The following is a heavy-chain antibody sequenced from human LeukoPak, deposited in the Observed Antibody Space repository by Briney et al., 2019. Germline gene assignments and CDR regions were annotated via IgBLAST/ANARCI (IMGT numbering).Heavy chain of an antibody. CDR1: GFTFNNYA. J-gene: IGHJ4*02. D-gene: IGHD6-19*01. CDR3: PRQSYASGWNPFDY. CDR2: IIGGGITT. V-gene: IGHV3-23*01. Sequence: TGGSLRLSCAASGFTFNNYAMSWVRQAPGKGLEWVSTIIGGGITTYYADSAKGRFTISRDNSKNTMFLQMNSLRADDTAVYYCPRQSYASGWNPFDYWGQGILVTVSS.